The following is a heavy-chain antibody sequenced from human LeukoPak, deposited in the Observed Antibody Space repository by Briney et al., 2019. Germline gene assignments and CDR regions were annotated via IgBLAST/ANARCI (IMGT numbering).Heavy chain of an antibody. CDR2: VNLQGST. CDR1: GGSTTSTNY. J-gene: IGHJ4*02. CDR3: ARRDSSGVVPRWDY. D-gene: IGHD6-19*01. Sequence: SGTLSLTCGVSGGSTTSTNYWTWVRQPPGKGLEWIGEVNLQGSTNYNPSLMGRVAISVDMSENHISLQLTSVTAADTAVYYCARRDSSGVVPRWDYWGQGTLVTVSS. V-gene: IGHV4-4*02.